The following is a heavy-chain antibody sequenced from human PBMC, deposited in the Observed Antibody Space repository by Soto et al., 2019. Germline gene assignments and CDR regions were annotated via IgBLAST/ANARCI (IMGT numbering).Heavy chain of an antibody. V-gene: IGHV1-69*13. D-gene: IGHD6-13*01. J-gene: IGHJ6*02. CDR2: IIPIFGTA. Sequence: SVKVSCKASGGTFSSYAISWVRQAPGQGLEWMGGIIPIFGTANYAQKFQVRVTITADESTGTAYMELSSLRSEDTAVYYCARDYPYSSSWYYYYYGTDVWGQGTTVTVSS. CDR1: GGTFSSYA. CDR3: ARDYPYSSSWYYYYYGTDV.